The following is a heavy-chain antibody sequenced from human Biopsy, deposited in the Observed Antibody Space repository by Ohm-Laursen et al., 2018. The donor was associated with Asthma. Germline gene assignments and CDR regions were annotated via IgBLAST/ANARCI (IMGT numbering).Heavy chain of an antibody. J-gene: IGHJ4*02. CDR2: ISYDGSNK. CDR1: GFIFSNYG. D-gene: IGHD3-22*01. V-gene: IGHV3-30*03. Sequence: SLRLSCAASGFIFSNYGMHWVRQAPGKGLEWVAVISYDGSNKYYADSVKGRFTVSRDNSKSTLYLQMNSQRAEDTAVYFCARPYYSDRSGYYGYWGQGTLVTVSS. CDR3: ARPYYSDRSGYYGY.